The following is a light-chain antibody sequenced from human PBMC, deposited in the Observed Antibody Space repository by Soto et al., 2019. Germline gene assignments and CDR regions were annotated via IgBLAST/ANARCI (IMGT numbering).Light chain of an antibody. CDR3: QQYNSYLWT. CDR2: KAS. V-gene: IGKV1-5*03. CDR1: QSISSW. J-gene: IGKJ1*01. Sequence: DIQMTQSPSTLSASVGDRVTITCRASQSISSWLAWYQQKPGKAPNLLIYKASSLATGVPSRLSGSGSGTEFTLTISSLQPDDFATYYCQQYNSYLWTFGQGTKVEIK.